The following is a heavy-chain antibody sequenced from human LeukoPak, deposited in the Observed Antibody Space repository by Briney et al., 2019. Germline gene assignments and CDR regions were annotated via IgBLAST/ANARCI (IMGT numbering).Heavy chain of an antibody. Sequence: PGGSLRLSCAASGFTFSSYSMNWVRQPPGKGLEWVSYISSSSSTIYYADSVKGRFTISRDNAKNSLYLQMNSLRAEDTAVYYCAREGDYDSSGYYFYYYYYMDVWGKGTTVTVSS. CDR2: ISSSSSTI. CDR1: GFTFSSYS. D-gene: IGHD3-22*01. V-gene: IGHV3-48*01. J-gene: IGHJ6*03. CDR3: AREGDYDSSGYYFYYYYYMDV.